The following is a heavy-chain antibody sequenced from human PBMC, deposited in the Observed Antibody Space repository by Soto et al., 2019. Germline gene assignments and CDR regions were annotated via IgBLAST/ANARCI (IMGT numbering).Heavy chain of an antibody. CDR3: ARAGGYSYGYVNYYYGMDV. V-gene: IGHV1-18*04. CDR2: ISAYNGNT. D-gene: IGHD5-18*01. CDR1: GYTFTSCG. Sequence: ASVKVSCKASGYTFTSCGISWVRQAPGQGLEWMGWISAYNGNTNYAQKLQGRVTMTTDTSTSTAYMELRSLRSDDTAVYYCARAGGYSYGYVNYYYGMDVWGQGTTVTV. J-gene: IGHJ6*02.